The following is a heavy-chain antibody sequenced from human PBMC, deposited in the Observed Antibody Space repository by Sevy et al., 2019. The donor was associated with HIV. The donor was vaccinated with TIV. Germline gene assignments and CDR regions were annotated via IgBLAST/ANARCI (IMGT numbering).Heavy chain of an antibody. D-gene: IGHD6-13*01. CDR1: GFTFSSYA. J-gene: IGHJ4*02. CDR2: ISGSGGST. V-gene: IGHV3-23*01. Sequence: GGSLRLSCAASGFTFSSYAMSWVRQAPGKGLEWVSAISGSGGSTYYADSVKGRFTISRDNSKNTQYLQMNSLRAEDTAVYYCAKDVKQLVAFATGGQGTLVTVSS. CDR3: AKDVKQLVAFAT.